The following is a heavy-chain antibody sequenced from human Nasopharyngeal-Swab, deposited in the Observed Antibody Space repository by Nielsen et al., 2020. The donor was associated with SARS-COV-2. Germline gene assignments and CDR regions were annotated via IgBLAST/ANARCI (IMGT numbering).Heavy chain of an antibody. V-gene: IGHV1-69*13. D-gene: IGHD6-13*01. J-gene: IGHJ6*02. CDR3: ARSPAHSSSWYFGRYYYGMDV. CDR2: IIPIFGTA. Sequence: SVKVSCKASGGTFSSYAISWVRQAPGQGLEWMGGIIPIFGTANYAQKFQGRVTITADESTSTAYMELSSLRSEDTAAYYCARSPAHSSSWYFGRYYYGMDVWGQGTTVTVSS. CDR1: GGTFSSYA.